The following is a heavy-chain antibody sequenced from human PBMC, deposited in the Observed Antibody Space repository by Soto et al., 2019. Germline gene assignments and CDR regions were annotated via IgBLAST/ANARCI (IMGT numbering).Heavy chain of an antibody. J-gene: IGHJ6*02. CDR1: GFTFTTYG. CDR2: ISAYNGNT. V-gene: IGHV1-18*01. Sequence: QVQLVQSGAEVKKPGASVKVSCKASGFTFTTYGFTWVRQAPGQGLEWMGWISAYNGNTNYAQKFQGRVTMTTDTSTSTVYLELRSLTSDDTAVYYCARGERDGMDVWGQGTTVTLSS. CDR3: ARGERDGMDV.